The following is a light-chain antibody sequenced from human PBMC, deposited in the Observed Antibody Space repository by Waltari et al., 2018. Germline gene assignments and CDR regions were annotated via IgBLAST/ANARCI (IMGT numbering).Light chain of an antibody. J-gene: IGKJ1*01. Sequence: EIVLTQSPGTLSLSPGERATLSCRASQIISKYLAWYQQKPGQAPRLLIHHASGRAAGIPDRFSGSGSGTDFSLTISRLEPEDFAVYYCQHYESLPVTFGQGTKVEIK. CDR3: QHYESLPVT. V-gene: IGKV3-20*01. CDR2: HAS. CDR1: QIISKY.